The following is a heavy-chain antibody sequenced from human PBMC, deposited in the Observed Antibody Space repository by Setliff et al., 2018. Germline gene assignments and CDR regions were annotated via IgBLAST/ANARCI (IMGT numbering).Heavy chain of an antibody. D-gene: IGHD2-8*01. CDR1: GGTFSSYA. Sequence: SVKVSCKASGGTFSSYAISWVRQAPGQGLEWMGRIIPIFGTANYAQKFQGRVTITADESTSTAYMGLSSLRSEDTAVYYCSRLVRFCTKTVCQRLSGDDCWGQGTLVTVSS. V-gene: IGHV1-69*13. CDR2: IIPIFGTA. CDR3: SRLVRFCTKTVCQRLSGDDC. J-gene: IGHJ4*02.